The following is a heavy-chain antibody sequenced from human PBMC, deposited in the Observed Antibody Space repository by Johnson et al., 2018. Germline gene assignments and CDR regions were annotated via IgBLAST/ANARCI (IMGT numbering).Heavy chain of an antibody. CDR3: AKHLGAPFFHGFGMDV. CDR1: GFNFDGSA. CDR2: ISWDSGNI. J-gene: IGHJ6*02. Sequence: VQSGRSLRLSCAASGFNFDGSAMHWVRQVPGKGLEWVSGISWDSGNIGYADSVKGRFTISRDTAKSSLFLQMNSLRPEDTALYYCAKHLGAPFFHGFGMDVWGQGTTVTVSS. V-gene: IGHV3-9*01. D-gene: IGHD3-16*01.